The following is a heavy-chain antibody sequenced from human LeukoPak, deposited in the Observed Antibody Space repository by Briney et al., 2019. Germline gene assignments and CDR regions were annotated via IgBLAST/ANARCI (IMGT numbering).Heavy chain of an antibody. CDR3: ATWLTVVYAFDI. D-gene: IGHD4-23*01. V-gene: IGHV4-59*01. CDR1: GGSISSYY. J-gene: IGHJ3*02. Sequence: SETLSLTCTVSGGSISSYYWNWLRQPPGKGLEWIGYIDNSGSTNYNPSLKSRVTISADTSKNQFSLRLSSVTAVDTASYYCATWLTVVYAFDIWGQGTMVTVSS. CDR2: IDNSGST.